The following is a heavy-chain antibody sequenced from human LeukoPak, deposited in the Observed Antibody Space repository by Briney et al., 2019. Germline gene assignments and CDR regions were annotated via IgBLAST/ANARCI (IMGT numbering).Heavy chain of an antibody. CDR2: INPSGDST. V-gene: IGHV1-46*01. J-gene: IGHJ4*02. D-gene: IGHD5-12*01. CDR1: GYTFTSYY. CDR3: ARAPGNIVPTISDRHKAFEY. Sequence: ASVKVSCKASGYTFTSYYMHWVRQAPGQGLEWMGVINPSGDSTSYAQKFQGRVTMTRDMSTSTLYMELSSLRSEDTAMYYCARAPGNIVPTISDRHKAFEYWGQGTLVTVSS.